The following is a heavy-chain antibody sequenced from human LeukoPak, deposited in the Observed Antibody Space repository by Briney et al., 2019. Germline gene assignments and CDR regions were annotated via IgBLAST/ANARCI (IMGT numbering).Heavy chain of an antibody. J-gene: IGHJ5*02. CDR1: GYTLTELS. D-gene: IGHD3-10*01. CDR3: ATDLFGMGWFDP. Sequence: ASVKVSCKVSGYTLTELSMHWVRQAPGKGLEWMGGFDPEDGETIYAQKFQGRVTMTEDTSTDTANMELSSLRSEDTAVYYCATDLFGMGWFDPWGQGTLVTVSS. CDR2: FDPEDGET. V-gene: IGHV1-24*01.